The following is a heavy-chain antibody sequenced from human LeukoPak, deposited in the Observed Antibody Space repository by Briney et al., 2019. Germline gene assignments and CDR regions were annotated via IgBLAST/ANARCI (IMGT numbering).Heavy chain of an antibody. CDR2: IYYRGYT. CDR1: GGSISSSNSY. Sequence: SETLSLTCTVSGGSISSSNSYWGWIRQPPGKGLEWIGSIYYRGYTSYNPSLKSRVTISVDTSKNQSSLKLSSVTAADTAVYYCARAASGRLFDYWGQGTLVTVSS. V-gene: IGHV4-39*07. D-gene: IGHD6-19*01. J-gene: IGHJ4*02. CDR3: ARAASGRLFDY.